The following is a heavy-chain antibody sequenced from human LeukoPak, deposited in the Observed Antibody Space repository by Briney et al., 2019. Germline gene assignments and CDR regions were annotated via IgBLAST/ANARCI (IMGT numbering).Heavy chain of an antibody. D-gene: IGHD2-2*01. CDR2: IYYSGST. CDR3: ARDTTLPGYCSSTSCYLGP. CDR1: GGSISGYY. V-gene: IGHV4-59*01. Sequence: SETLSLTCTVSGGSISGYYWSWIRQPPGKGLEWIGYIYYSGSTNYNPSLKSRVTMSVDTSKNQFSLKLSSVTAADTAVYYCARDTTLPGYCSSTSCYLGPWGQGTLVTVSS. J-gene: IGHJ4*02.